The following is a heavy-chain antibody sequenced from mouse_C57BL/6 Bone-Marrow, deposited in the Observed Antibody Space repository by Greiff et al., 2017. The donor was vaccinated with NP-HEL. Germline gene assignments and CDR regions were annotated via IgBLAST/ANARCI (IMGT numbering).Heavy chain of an antibody. CDR2: INYDGSST. CDR1: GFTFSDYY. D-gene: IGHD2-4*01. J-gene: IGHJ4*01. V-gene: IGHV5-16*01. Sequence: EVKVVESEGGLVQPGSSMKLSCTASGFTFSDYYMAWVRQVPEKGLEWVANINYDGSSTYYLDSLKSRFIISRDNAKNILYLQMSSLKSEDTATYYCAREGGLRRRTYAMDYWVKEPQSPSPQ. CDR3: AREGGLRRRTYAMDY.